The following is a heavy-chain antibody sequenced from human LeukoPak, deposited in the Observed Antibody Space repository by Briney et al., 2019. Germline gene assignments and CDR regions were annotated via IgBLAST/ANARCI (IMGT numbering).Heavy chain of an antibody. Sequence: SETLSLTCTVSGGSISSYYWSWIRQPAGKGLEWIGRIYTSGSTNYNPSLKSRVTMSVDTSKNQFSLKLSSVTAADTTVHYCARHSCRSTNCAFDYLGQGTLVTGSS. CDR2: IYTSGST. D-gene: IGHD2-2*01. V-gene: IGHV4-4*07. CDR1: GGSISSYY. J-gene: IGHJ4*02. CDR3: ARHSCRSTNCAFDY.